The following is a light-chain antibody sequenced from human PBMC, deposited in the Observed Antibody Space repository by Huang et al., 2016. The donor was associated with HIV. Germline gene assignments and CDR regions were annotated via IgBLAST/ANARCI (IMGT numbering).Light chain of an antibody. CDR3: QQYGGSPFT. CDR1: HRVSSNY. J-gene: IGKJ3*01. V-gene: IGKV3-20*01. CDR2: SAS. Sequence: EIVLTQSPGTLSLSPGETATLSCRASHRVSSNYLGWFQQKPGQAPRLLIYSASSRATGIPDRFSGSGSGTDFTLTSSRLDPEDFAVYYCQQYGGSPFTFGPGTKVDIK.